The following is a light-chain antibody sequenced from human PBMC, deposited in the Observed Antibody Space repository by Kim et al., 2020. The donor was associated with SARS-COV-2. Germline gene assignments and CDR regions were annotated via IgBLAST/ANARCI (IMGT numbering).Light chain of an antibody. Sequence: SVTISCTGTSSDVGAYKFVSWYQQHPGKAPKLIIYDVTKRPSGAPDRFSGSKSGNTASLVISGLQAEDEADYYCCSYTGYYNYVFGSGTKVTVL. CDR2: DVT. V-gene: IGLV2-11*02. CDR3: CSYTGYYNYV. CDR1: SSDVGAYKF. J-gene: IGLJ1*01.